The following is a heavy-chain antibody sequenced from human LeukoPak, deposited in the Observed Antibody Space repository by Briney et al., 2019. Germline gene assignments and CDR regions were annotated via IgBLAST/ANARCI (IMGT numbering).Heavy chain of an antibody. V-gene: IGHV3-48*02. CDR2: ISSSSSTI. Sequence: GGSLRLSCAASGFTFSSYSMNWVRQAPGKGLEWVSYISSSSSTIYYADSVKGRFTISRDNAKNSLYLQMNSLRDEDTAVYYCAKVDSDYEDWLLLHPGAFDIWGQETMVTVSS. CDR3: AKVDSDYEDWLLLHPGAFDI. D-gene: IGHD3/OR15-3a*01. CDR1: GFTFSSYS. J-gene: IGHJ3*02.